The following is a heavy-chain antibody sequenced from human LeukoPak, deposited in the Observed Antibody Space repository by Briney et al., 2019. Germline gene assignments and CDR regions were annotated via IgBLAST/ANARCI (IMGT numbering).Heavy chain of an antibody. CDR2: INTGNGNT. CDR3: ARDPSVSSGWYSTFDY. V-gene: IGHV1-3*03. CDR1: GYTFTSYT. J-gene: IGHJ4*02. Sequence: ASVKVSCKASGYTFTSYTMHWVRQAPGQRLEWMGWINTGNGNTKYSQEFQGRVTITRDTSASTAYMELSSLRSEDMAVYYCARDPSVSSGWYSTFDYWGQGTLVTVSS. D-gene: IGHD6-19*01.